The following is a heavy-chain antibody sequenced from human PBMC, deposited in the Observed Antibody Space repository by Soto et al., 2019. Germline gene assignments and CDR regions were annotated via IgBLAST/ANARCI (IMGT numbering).Heavy chain of an antibody. CDR3: ARDGIAAAYYYYYGMDV. CDR2: ISSSGSTI. V-gene: IGHV3-48*03. D-gene: IGHD6-13*01. J-gene: IGHJ6*02. Sequence: GGSLRLSCAASGFTFSSYEMNWVRQAPGKGLEWVSYISSSGSTIYYADSVKGRFTISRDNAKNSLYLPMNSLRAEDTAVYYCARDGIAAAYYYYYGMDVWGQGTTVTVSS. CDR1: GFTFSSYE.